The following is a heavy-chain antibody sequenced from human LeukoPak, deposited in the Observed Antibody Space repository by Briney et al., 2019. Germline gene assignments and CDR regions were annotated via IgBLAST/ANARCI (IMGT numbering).Heavy chain of an antibody. CDR1: GFTFSSYG. V-gene: IGHV3-30*02. J-gene: IGHJ4*02. CDR3: ANGDYGGPKPGFDY. D-gene: IGHD4-23*01. CDR2: IRYDGSNK. Sequence: GGSLRLSCAASGFTFSSYGMHWVRQAPGKGLEWVAFIRYDGSNKYYADSVKSRFTISRDNSKNTLYLQMNSLRAEDTAVYYCANGDYGGPKPGFDYWGQGTLVTVSS.